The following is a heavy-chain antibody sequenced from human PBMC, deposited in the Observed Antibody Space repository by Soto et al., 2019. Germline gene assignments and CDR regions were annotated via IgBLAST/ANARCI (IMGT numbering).Heavy chain of an antibody. V-gene: IGHV4-31*03. D-gene: IGHD2-8*02. Sequence: QVQLQESGPGLVKPSQTLSLTCTVSGGSISSGDYYWSWIRQHPGKGREWIGYIYYSGSTNYNPSLQRRLTIAVDPSKSAFSLKLSSVPVAGPAVFYCVRWWSSCRQGFDPWGQGTLVTVSP. CDR1: GGSISSGDYY. J-gene: IGHJ5*02. CDR3: VRWWSSCRQGFDP. CDR2: IYYSGST.